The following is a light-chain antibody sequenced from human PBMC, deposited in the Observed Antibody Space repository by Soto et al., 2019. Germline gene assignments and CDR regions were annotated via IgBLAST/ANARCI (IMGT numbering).Light chain of an antibody. Sequence: QSALTQPPSASGSFGQSVTISCTGTSSDVGGYNYVSWYQQHPGKAPKLMIYEVSEQPSGVPDRFSGSKSGNTASLTVSGLQADDGADYYCSSYSGTNYHYVFGTGTKVTVL. CDR2: EVS. J-gene: IGLJ1*01. CDR3: SSYSGTNYHYV. V-gene: IGLV2-8*01. CDR1: SSDVGGYNY.